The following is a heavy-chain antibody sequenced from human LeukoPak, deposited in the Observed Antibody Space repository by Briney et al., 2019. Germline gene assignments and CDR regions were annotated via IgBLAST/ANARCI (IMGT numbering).Heavy chain of an antibody. D-gene: IGHD3-3*01. V-gene: IGHV1-8*01. CDR2: MNPNSGNT. CDR3: ARGPAVLRFLEWLTGMDV. CDR1: GYTFTSYD. Sequence: ASVKVSCKAFGYTFTSYDINWVRQATGQGLEWMGWMNPNSGNTGYAQKFQGRVTMTRNTSISTAYMELSSLRSEDTAVYYCARGPAVLRFLEWLTGMDVWGQGTTVTVSS. J-gene: IGHJ6*02.